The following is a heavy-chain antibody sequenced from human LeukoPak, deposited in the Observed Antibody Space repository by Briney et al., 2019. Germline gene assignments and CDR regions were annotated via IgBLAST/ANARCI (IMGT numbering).Heavy chain of an antibody. V-gene: IGHV3-74*01. CDR3: TRVFVGEEYRRGGY. J-gene: IGHJ4*02. Sequence: GGSLRLSCAASGFTFSRYYMHWVRQAPGKGLVCFSRMNSDGSSTAYADSVKGRFTISRDSSKNALYLQMNRLKEEYTAGCYCTRVFVGEEYRRGGYWGQGTMVTVSS. CDR1: GFTFSRYY. CDR2: MNSDGSST. D-gene: IGHD3-16*01.